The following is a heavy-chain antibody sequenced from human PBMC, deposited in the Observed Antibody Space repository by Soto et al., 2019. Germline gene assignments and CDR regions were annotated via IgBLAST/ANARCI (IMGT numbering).Heavy chain of an antibody. CDR2: IYYSGST. D-gene: IGHD6-6*01. J-gene: IGHJ5*02. V-gene: IGHV4-31*03. CDR1: GGSISSGGYY. Sequence: SETLSLTCTVSGGSISSGGYYWSWIRQHPGKGLEWIGYIYYSGSTYYNPSLKSRVTISVDTSKNQFSLKLSSVTAADTAVYYCARSSVAARRFAWFDPWGQGTLVTVSS. CDR3: ARSSVAARRFAWFDP.